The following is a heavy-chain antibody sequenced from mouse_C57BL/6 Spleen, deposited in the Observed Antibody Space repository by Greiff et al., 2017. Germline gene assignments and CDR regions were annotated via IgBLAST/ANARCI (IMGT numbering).Heavy chain of an antibody. CDR1: GYTFTDYN. D-gene: IGHD1-1*01. CDR2: INPNNGGT. Sequence: EVQLQQSGPELVKPGASVKIPCKASGYTFTDYNMDWVKQSHGKSLEWIGDINPNNGGTNYNQKFKGKATLTVDKSSSTAYMELRSLTSVDTAVYDCAKDDFDYGSSYGYYDVWGTGTTVTVSS. V-gene: IGHV1-18*01. CDR3: AKDDFDYGSSYGYYDV. J-gene: IGHJ1*03.